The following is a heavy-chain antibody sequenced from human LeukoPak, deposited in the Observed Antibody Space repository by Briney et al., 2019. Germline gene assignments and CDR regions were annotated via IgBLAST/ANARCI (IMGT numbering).Heavy chain of an antibody. CDR2: INHSGST. J-gene: IGHJ5*02. Sequence: PSETLSLTCAVYGGSFSGYYWSWIRQPPGKGLEWIGEINHSGSTNYNPSLKSRVTISVDTSKNQFSLKLSSVTAADTAVYYCARGHSSGYYYWFDPWGQGTLVTVSS. CDR3: ARGHSSGYYYWFDP. CDR1: GGSFSGYY. D-gene: IGHD3-22*01. V-gene: IGHV4-34*01.